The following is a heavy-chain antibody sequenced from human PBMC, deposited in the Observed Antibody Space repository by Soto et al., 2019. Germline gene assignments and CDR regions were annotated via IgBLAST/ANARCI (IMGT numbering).Heavy chain of an antibody. D-gene: IGHD5-18*01. V-gene: IGHV3-30*03. Sequence: QAHLVESGGGVVQPGRSLRLSCAASGFTFTSYGMHWVRQAPGTRLEWVAVISYDGGLQHYADSVKGRFTISRNNSNKVVLLQMNGLRAEDTAVYYWVSDRGYGHASVPYSWGQGTLVSVSS. CDR3: VSDRGYGHASVPYS. CDR1: GFTFTSYG. CDR2: ISYDGGLQ. J-gene: IGHJ4*02.